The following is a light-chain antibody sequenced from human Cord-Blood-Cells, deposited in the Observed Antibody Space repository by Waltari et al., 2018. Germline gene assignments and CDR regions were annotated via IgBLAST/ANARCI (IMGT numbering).Light chain of an antibody. CDR2: GAS. J-gene: IGKJ4*01. CDR1: QSVSSSY. V-gene: IGKV3-20*01. Sequence: EIVLTQSPGTLSLSPGGRATISCRASQSVSSSYLAWYQQKPGQAPRLLIYGASSRATGIPDRFSGSGSGTDFTLTISRLEPEDFAVYYCQQYGSSPLTFGGGTKVEIK. CDR3: QQYGSSPLT.